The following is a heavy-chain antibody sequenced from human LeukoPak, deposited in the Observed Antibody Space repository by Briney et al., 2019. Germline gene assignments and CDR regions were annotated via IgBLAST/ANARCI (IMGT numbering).Heavy chain of an antibody. D-gene: IGHD3-22*01. CDR2: IYNSGGT. CDR1: GDSISSYY. V-gene: IGHV4-59*08. CDR3: ARRTAHSDSSGFYPRLDY. Sequence: PSETLSLPCTVSGDSISSYYWSWIRQPPGKGLEWIGYIYNSGGTNYNPSLKSRVTISVDTSKNQVSLKLSSVTAADTAVYYCARRTAHSDSSGFYPRLDYWGQGALVTVSS. J-gene: IGHJ4*02.